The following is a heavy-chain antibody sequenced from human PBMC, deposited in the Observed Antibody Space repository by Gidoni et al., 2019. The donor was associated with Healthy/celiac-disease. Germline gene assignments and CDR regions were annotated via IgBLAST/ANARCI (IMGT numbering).Heavy chain of an antibody. Sequence: EVQLLESGGGLVQPGGSLGLSCPASGFTFSSHAMRWVRQAPGKGLEWVSAISGSGGSTYYADSVKGRFTISRDNSKNTLYLQMNSLRAEDTAVYYCAKDYYYDSSGYYYVPRPGYWGQGTLVTVSS. CDR3: AKDYYYDSSGYYYVPRPGY. J-gene: IGHJ4*02. D-gene: IGHD3-22*01. CDR1: GFTFSSHA. V-gene: IGHV3-23*01. CDR2: ISGSGGST.